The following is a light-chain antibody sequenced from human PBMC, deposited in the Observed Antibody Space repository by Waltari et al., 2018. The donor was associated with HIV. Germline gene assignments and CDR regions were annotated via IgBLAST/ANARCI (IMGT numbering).Light chain of an antibody. Sequence: DIQMTQSPSSLSESVGDRVTITCQASQDISNYLNWYQQKPGKAPKLLIYDASTLETGVPSRFSASGSGTHFTFTISSLQPEDIATYYCQQYDYLPNLTFGGGTKVEIK. CDR3: QQYDYLPNLT. V-gene: IGKV1-33*01. CDR2: DAS. J-gene: IGKJ4*01. CDR1: QDISNY.